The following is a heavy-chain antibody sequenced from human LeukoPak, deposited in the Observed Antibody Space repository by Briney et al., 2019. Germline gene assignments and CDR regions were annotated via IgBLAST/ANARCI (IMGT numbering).Heavy chain of an antibody. D-gene: IGHD6-19*01. V-gene: IGHV4-34*01. CDR1: GGSFSGYY. J-gene: IGHJ4*02. CDR3: ASTGLSSAADY. Sequence: SETLSLTCAVYGGSFSGYYWSWIRQPPRKGLEWIGEINRSGSTNYNPSLKSRVTISVDTSKNQFSLKLSSVTAADTAVYYCASTGLSSAADYWGQGTLVTVSS. CDR2: INRSGST.